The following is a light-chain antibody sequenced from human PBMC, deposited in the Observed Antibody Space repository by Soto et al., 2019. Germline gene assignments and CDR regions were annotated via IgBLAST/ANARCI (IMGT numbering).Light chain of an antibody. CDR3: SSDAGSSHV. Sequence: QSALTQPPSASGSPGQSVAISCTGTSSDVGGYNYVSWYQQHPGKAPKLMIYEVNKRPSGVPDRFSGSKSGNTASLTVSGRQAEDEADYYCSSDAGSSHVFGTGTKLTVL. CDR1: SSDVGGYNY. V-gene: IGLV2-8*01. J-gene: IGLJ1*01. CDR2: EVN.